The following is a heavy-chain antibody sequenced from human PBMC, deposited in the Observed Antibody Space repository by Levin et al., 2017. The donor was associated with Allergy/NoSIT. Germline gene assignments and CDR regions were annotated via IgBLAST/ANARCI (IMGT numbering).Heavy chain of an antibody. J-gene: IGHJ4*02. Sequence: GGSLRLSCAASGFTFSTYAMTWVRQAPGKGLEWVSAISGSSGSTYYADSVKGRFTISRHNSKNTLYLQMNSLRAEDTAIYYCAKGKQWELPLDYWGQGTLVTVSS. CDR1: GFTFSTYA. CDR2: ISGSSGST. CDR3: AKGKQWELPLDY. D-gene: IGHD1-26*01. V-gene: IGHV3-23*01.